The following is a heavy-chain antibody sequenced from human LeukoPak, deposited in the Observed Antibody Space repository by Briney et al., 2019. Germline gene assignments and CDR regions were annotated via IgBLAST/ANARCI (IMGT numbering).Heavy chain of an antibody. D-gene: IGHD3-22*01. CDR3: ARDFSYYDSSGQCGY. Sequence: PGGSLRLSCAASGFSFSTYAMSWVRQAPGKGLEWVSSISSSSSYIYYTDSVKGRFTISRDNAKNSLYLQMNSLRAEDTAVYYCARDFSYYDSSGQCGYWGQGTLVTVSS. CDR1: GFSFSTYA. CDR2: ISSSSSYI. J-gene: IGHJ4*02. V-gene: IGHV3-21*01.